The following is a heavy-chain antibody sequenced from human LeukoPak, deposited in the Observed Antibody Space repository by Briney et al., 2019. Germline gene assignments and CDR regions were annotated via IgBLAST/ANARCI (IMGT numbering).Heavy chain of an antibody. Sequence: PGGSLRLSCAASGFTFSSYAMSWVRQAPGKGLEWVSAISGSGGSTYYADSVEGRFTISRDNSKNTLYLQMNSLRAEDTAVYYCAKSIAVAGTSPYFDYWGQGTLVTVSS. D-gene: IGHD6-19*01. CDR2: ISGSGGST. CDR3: AKSIAVAGTSPYFDY. V-gene: IGHV3-23*01. CDR1: GFTFSSYA. J-gene: IGHJ4*02.